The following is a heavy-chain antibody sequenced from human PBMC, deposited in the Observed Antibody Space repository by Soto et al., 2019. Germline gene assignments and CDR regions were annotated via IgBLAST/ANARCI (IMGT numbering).Heavy chain of an antibody. Sequence: SETLSLTCAVYGGSFSSYYWGWIRQPPGKGLEWIGSIYYSGSTYYNPSLKSRVTISVDTSKNQFSLKLSSVTAADTAVYYCARDYGDYIPENWFDPWGQGALVTVSS. CDR2: IYYSGST. J-gene: IGHJ5*02. CDR3: ARDYGDYIPENWFDP. D-gene: IGHD4-17*01. V-gene: IGHV4-39*02. CDR1: GGSFSSYY.